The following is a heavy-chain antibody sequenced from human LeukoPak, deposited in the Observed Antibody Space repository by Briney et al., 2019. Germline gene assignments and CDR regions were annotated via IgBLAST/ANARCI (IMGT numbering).Heavy chain of an antibody. CDR3: ARETPGAAATLDY. V-gene: IGHV3-48*01. D-gene: IGHD6-13*01. CDR1: GFTFSSYS. Sequence: GGSLRLSCAASGFTFSSYSMNWVRQAPGKGLEWVSFISSSSSTIYYVDSVRGRFTISRDNAKNSLYLQMNSLRAEDTAVYYCARETPGAAATLDYWGQGTLVTVSS. CDR2: ISSSSSTI. J-gene: IGHJ4*01.